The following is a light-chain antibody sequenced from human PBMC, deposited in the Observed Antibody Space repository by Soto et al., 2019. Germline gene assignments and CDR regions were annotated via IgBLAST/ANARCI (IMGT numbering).Light chain of an antibody. V-gene: IGLV2-23*02. CDR1: NSDVGNYNL. Sequence: QSALTQPASVSGSPGQSITISCTGTNSDVGNYNLVSWYQQHPGKAPKLMMYEVTKRPSGVSNRSSGSKSGNTASLTISGLQAEDEADYYCCSYAGSATWVFGGGTQLTVL. J-gene: IGLJ7*01. CDR2: EVT. CDR3: CSYAGSATWV.